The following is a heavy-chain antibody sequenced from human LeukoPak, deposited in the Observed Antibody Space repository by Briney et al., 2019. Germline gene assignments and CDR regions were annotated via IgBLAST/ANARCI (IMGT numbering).Heavy chain of an antibody. D-gene: IGHD3-16*01. CDR3: AREGVYFDY. CDR2: IYHSGST. Sequence: SETLSLTCTISGGSISSDYWSWIRQPPGKGLEWIGYIYHSGSTYYNPSLKSRVTISVDRSKNQFSLKLSSVTAADTAVYYCAREGVYFDYWGQGTLVTVSS. V-gene: IGHV4-30-2*01. J-gene: IGHJ4*02. CDR1: GGSISSDY.